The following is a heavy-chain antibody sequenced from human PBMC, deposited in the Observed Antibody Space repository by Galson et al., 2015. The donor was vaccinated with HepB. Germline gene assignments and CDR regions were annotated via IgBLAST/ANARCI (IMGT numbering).Heavy chain of an antibody. CDR1: GFTFSSYG. D-gene: IGHD3-9*01. V-gene: IGHV3-30*18. J-gene: IGHJ4*02. CDR3: AKDTLTLGVGPAHY. CDR2: ISYDGSNK. Sequence: SLRLSCAASGFTFSSYGMHWVRQAPGKGLEWVAVISYDGSNKYYADSVKGRFTISRDNSKNTLYLQMNSLRAEDTAVYYCAKDTLTLGVGPAHYWGQGTLVTVSS.